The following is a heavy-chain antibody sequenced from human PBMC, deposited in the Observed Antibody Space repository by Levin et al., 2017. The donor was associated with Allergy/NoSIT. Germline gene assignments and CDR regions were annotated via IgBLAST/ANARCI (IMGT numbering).Heavy chain of an antibody. J-gene: IGHJ4*02. CDR3: AKGGDFDF. CDR2: ITSNGDQK. Sequence: GGSLRLSCAASGFSFSTYGMQWVRQAPGKGLQWVAIITSNGDQKYYADSVRARFTISRDNSKSPVYLQISSLRPEETAMYYCAKGGDFDFWGQGTLVTVSS. V-gene: IGHV3-30*18. CDR1: GFSFSTYG.